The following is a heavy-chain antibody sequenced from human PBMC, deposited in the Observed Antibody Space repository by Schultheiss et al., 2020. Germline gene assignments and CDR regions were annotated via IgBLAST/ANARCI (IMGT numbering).Heavy chain of an antibody. J-gene: IGHJ4*02. CDR3: AHSLAGGGYSYGFGY. CDR2: IYWDDDK. CDR1: GFSLSTSGVG. Sequence: SGPTLVKPTQTLPLTCTFSGFSLSTSGVGVGWIRQPPGKALEWLALIYWDDDKRYSPSLKSRLTITKDTSKNQVVLTMTNMDPVDTATYYCAHSLAGGGYSYGFGYWCQGTLGPVSS. V-gene: IGHV2-5*02. D-gene: IGHD5-18*01.